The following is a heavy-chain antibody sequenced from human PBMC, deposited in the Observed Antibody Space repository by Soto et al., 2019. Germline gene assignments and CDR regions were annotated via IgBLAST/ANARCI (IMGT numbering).Heavy chain of an antibody. J-gene: IGHJ5*02. Sequence: ASVKVSCKASGYTFTSYGISWVRQAPGQGLEWMGWISAYNGNTNYSQKFQGRVTITRDTSASTAYMELSSLRSEDTAVYYCARDLYDFWSGYYSNWFDPWGQGTLVTVSS. CDR1: GYTFTSYG. CDR3: ARDLYDFWSGYYSNWFDP. D-gene: IGHD3-3*01. CDR2: ISAYNGNT. V-gene: IGHV1-18*01.